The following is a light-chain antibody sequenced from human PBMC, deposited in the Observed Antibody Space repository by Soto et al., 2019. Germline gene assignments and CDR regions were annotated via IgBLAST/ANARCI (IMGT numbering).Light chain of an antibody. V-gene: IGKV1-27*01. CDR3: PNYNCASFA. J-gene: IGKJ3*01. Sequence: DIQMTQSPSSVSASVGDRVTITCRASQAISNYLAWYQQKPGEVPTVLIYAASTLQSGVPSRFSRSGSGTDFTLTITSLPPEDVAADYGPNYNCASFAVGPGTNV. CDR1: QAISNY. CDR2: AAS.